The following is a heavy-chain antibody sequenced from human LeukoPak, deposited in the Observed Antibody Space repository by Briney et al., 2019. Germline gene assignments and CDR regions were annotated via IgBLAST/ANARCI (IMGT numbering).Heavy chain of an antibody. CDR2: ISYDGSNK. Sequence: PGRSLRLSCAASGFTFSSYGMHWVRQAPGKGLEWVAVISYDGSNKYYADSVKGRFTISRDNSKNTLYLQMNSLRAEDTAVYYCAKAPFYARWAYYYGMDVWGQGTTVTVSS. J-gene: IGHJ6*02. CDR3: AKAPFYARWAYYYGMDV. D-gene: IGHD5/OR15-5a*01. CDR1: GFTFSSYG. V-gene: IGHV3-30*18.